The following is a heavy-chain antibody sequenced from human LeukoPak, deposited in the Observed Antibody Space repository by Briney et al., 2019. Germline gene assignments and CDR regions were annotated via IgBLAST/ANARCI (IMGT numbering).Heavy chain of an antibody. CDR1: GGSISSYY. CDR3: ARGISYYDSSGYPFDY. J-gene: IGHJ4*02. D-gene: IGHD3-22*01. Sequence: PSETLSLTCTVSGGSISSYYWSWIRQPPGKGLEWIGYIYYSGSTNYNPSLKSRVTISVDTSKNQFSLKLSPVTAADTAVYYCARGISYYDSSGYPFDYWGQGTLVTVSS. V-gene: IGHV4-59*01. CDR2: IYYSGST.